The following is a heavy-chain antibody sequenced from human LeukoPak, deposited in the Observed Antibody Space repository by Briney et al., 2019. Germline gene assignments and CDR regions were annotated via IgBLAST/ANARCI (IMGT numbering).Heavy chain of an antibody. J-gene: IGHJ6*03. Sequence: GGTLRLSCAASGFTFPRHGINWVRQAPGKGLEWVSGISPSGSILYYADSVKGRFTISRDNSKNTVSLQMNSLRAEDTALYYCARDGSGSYYYYYMDVWGKGTTVTISS. V-gene: IGHV3-23*01. CDR1: GFTFPRHG. CDR2: ISPSGSIL. CDR3: ARDGSGSYYYYYMDV. D-gene: IGHD3-10*01.